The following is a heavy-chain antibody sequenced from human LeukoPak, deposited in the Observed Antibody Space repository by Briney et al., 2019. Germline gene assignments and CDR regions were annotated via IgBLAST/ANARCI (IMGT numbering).Heavy chain of an antibody. CDR2: IKEDGGER. Sequence: GGSLRLSCAASGFSLYQHWMTWVRQIPGKGLEWVANIKEDGGERNYVDSVKGRFTISRDNAKNTLFLQMDSLRAEDTALYYCVRSLRSADFWGQGTLVTVSS. V-gene: IGHV3-7*01. J-gene: IGHJ4*02. CDR1: GFSLYQHW. CDR3: VRSLRSADF.